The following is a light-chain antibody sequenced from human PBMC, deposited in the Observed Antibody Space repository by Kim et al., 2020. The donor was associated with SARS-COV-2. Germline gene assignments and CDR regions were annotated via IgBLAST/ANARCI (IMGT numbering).Light chain of an antibody. Sequence: SLVPGERATLSGRASQSVGNYLAWYQQKPGQAPRLLIYDASSRATDIPARFSGSGSGTDFTLTISSLEPEDFAVYYCQQRGNWPTFGQGTKVEIK. V-gene: IGKV3-11*01. J-gene: IGKJ1*01. CDR1: QSVGNY. CDR2: DAS. CDR3: QQRGNWPT.